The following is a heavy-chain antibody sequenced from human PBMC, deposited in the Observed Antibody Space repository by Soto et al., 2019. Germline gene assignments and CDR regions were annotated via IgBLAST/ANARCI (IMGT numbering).Heavy chain of an antibody. CDR2: INHSGST. D-gene: IGHD6-19*01. J-gene: IGHJ2*01. CDR1: GGSFSPYF. CDR3: ARLASGWQYYYFDF. V-gene: IGHV4-34*01. Sequence: QVQLQQWGAGLLKPSETLSLTCAVYGGSFSPYFWSWIRQPPEKGLEWIGEINHSGSTNYNPSLTRRATLSVDTSKNQVSLKLTSVTAADTAVYYCARLASGWQYYYFDFWGRGTPVTVSS.